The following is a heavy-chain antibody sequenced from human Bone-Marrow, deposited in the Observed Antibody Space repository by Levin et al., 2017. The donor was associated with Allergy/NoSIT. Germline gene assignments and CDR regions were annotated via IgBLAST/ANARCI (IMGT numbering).Heavy chain of an antibody. J-gene: IGHJ4*02. CDR2: VGAGYDT. V-gene: IGHV3-13*01. D-gene: IGHD6-19*01. CDR1: GLIFSNYD. CDR3: IARSTGWSHGFDY. Sequence: GESLKISCAASGLIFSNYDMNWVRQATGKGLEWVSVVGAGYDTYYAGSVKGRFSISRENDKNSAYLQMNGLRAEDTATYFCIARSTGWSHGFDYWGQGIQVTVSA.